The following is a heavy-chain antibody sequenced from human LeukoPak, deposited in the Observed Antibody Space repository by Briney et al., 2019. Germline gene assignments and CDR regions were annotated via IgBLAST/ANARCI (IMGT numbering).Heavy chain of an antibody. V-gene: IGHV5-51*01. Sequence: GESLKISCKGSGYSFTSHWIGWIRQMPGKGLEWMGLIHPLDSDSRYSPSFQGQVTMSADKSINTVYLQWSSLKASDTAMYFCARRLLGGSRSFDYWGQGTVVTVSS. D-gene: IGHD3-10*01. CDR3: ARRLLGGSRSFDY. CDR1: GYSFTSHW. J-gene: IGHJ4*02. CDR2: IHPLDSDS.